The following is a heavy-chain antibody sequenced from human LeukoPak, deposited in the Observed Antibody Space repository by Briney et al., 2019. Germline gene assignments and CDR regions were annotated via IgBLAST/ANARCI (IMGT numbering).Heavy chain of an antibody. J-gene: IGHJ6*03. CDR2: IYYSGST. CDR1: GGSISSSRYY. D-gene: IGHD2-15*01. CDR3: ARRRAATTYYYYYYMDV. V-gene: IGHV4-39*01. Sequence: PSETLSLTCTVSGGSISSSRYYWGWIRQPPGKGLEWIGRIYYSGSTYYNPSLKSRVTISVDTSKNQFSLKLSSVTAADTAVYYCARRRAATTYYYYYYMDVWGKGTTVTVSS.